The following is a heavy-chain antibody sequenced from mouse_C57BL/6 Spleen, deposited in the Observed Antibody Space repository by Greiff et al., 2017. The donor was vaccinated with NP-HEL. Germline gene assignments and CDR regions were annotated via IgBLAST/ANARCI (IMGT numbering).Heavy chain of an antibody. CDR1: GYTFTSYW. Sequence: QVQLQQPGAELVRPGSSVKLSCKASGYTFTSYWMDWVKQRPGQGLEWIGNIYPSDSETHYNQKFKDKATLTVYKSSSTAYMQLSSLTSEDSAVYYCARGDGYPHYYAMDYWGQGTSVTVSS. V-gene: IGHV1-61*01. D-gene: IGHD2-3*01. J-gene: IGHJ4*01. CDR3: ARGDGYPHYYAMDY. CDR2: IYPSDSET.